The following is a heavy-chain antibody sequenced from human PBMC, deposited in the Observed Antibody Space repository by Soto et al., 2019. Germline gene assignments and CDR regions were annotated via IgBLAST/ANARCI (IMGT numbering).Heavy chain of an antibody. J-gene: IGHJ4*02. CDR2: INAGIDKT. CDR1: GFSFTSYS. Sequence: QGPLVQSGAEVKKPGASVKVSCGTSGFSFTSYSFHWVRQAPAQGLQWMGWINAGIDKTKYSQQFQGRVTFTWDTSANTVYMELSRLTSEDTSVFYCARWIDNGYFDYWGQGTLVSVSA. CDR3: ARWIDNGYFDY. D-gene: IGHD4-17*01. V-gene: IGHV1-3*01.